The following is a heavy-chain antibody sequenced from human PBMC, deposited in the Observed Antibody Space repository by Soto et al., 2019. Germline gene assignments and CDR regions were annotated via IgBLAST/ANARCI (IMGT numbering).Heavy chain of an antibody. CDR3: ARHRKYSTSPGIYYYFYGMDV. Sequence: GESLKISCKGSGYSFTNYWIGWVRQMPGKGLEWMGIIYPGGSDTKYSPSFQGQVTISADNSISTAYLQWSSLKASDTAMYYCARHRKYSTSPGIYYYFYGMDVWGQGTTVTVSS. J-gene: IGHJ6*02. CDR2: IYPGGSDT. CDR1: GYSFTNYW. V-gene: IGHV5-51*01. D-gene: IGHD6-6*01.